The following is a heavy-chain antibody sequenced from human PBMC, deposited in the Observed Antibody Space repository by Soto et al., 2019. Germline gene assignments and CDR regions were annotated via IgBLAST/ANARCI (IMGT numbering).Heavy chain of an antibody. CDR3: AKGPLAVAGYYYYYGMDV. D-gene: IGHD6-19*01. CDR2: ISYDGSNK. CDR1: GFTFSSYG. V-gene: IGHV3-30*18. J-gene: IGHJ6*02. Sequence: GGSLRLSCAASGFTFSSYGMHWVRQAPGKGLEWVAVISYDGSNKYYADSVKGRFTISRDNSKNTLYLQMNSLRAEDTAVYYCAKGPLAVAGYYYYYGMDVWGQGTTVTV.